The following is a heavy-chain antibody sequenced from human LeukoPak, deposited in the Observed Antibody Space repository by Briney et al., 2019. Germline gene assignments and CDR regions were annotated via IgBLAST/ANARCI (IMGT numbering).Heavy chain of an antibody. D-gene: IGHD3-22*01. V-gene: IGHV3-7*01. CDR3: TGDYYDRDDI. CDR2: IKQDGSEK. J-gene: IGHJ3*02. Sequence: PGGSLRLSCAVSGFTLSSYWMNWVRPAPGKGLEWVANIKQDGSEKHYVDSVKGRFTISRDNAKNSLYLQMNSLRAEDTAVYYCTGDYYDRDDIWGQGTMVTVSS. CDR1: GFTLSSYW.